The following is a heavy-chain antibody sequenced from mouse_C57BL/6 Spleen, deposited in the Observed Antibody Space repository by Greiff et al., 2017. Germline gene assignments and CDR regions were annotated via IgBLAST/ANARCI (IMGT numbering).Heavy chain of an antibody. CDR1: GYTFTSYG. V-gene: IGHV1-81*01. D-gene: IGHD3-2*02. CDR2: IYPRSGNP. CDR3: ATGQALYAMDY. Sequence: VQLQESGAELARPGASVKLSCKASGYTFTSYGISWVKQRTGQGLEWIGEIYPRSGNPYYNEKFKGKATLTADKSSSTAYMELRSLTSEDSAVYFCATGQALYAMDYWGQGTSVTVSS. J-gene: IGHJ4*01.